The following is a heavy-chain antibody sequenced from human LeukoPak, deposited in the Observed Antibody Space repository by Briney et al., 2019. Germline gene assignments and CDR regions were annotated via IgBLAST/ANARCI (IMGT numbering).Heavy chain of an antibody. CDR3: ARDGLWFGELLPDY. CDR2: IYHSGST. J-gene: IGHJ4*02. V-gene: IGHV4-38-2*02. D-gene: IGHD3-10*01. Sequence: SETLSLTCTVSGYSISSGYYWGWIRQPPGKGLEWIGSIYHSGSTYYNPSLKSRVTISVDTSKTQFSLKLSSVTAADTAVYYCARDGLWFGELLPDYWGQGTLVTVSS. CDR1: GYSISSGYY.